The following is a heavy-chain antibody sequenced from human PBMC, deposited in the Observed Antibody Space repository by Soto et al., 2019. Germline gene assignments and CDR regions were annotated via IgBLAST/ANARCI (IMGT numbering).Heavy chain of an antibody. Sequence: SETLSLTCTVSGGSIRGSGYYWGWIRQAPGKGLEWIGSVYYSGSAYYNPSLKSRVTVSADTSKNQFSLKLTSVTAADTALYYCASNSYRTWGQGILVTVSS. D-gene: IGHD2-21*01. CDR2: VYYSGSA. J-gene: IGHJ1*01. CDR3: ASNSYRT. V-gene: IGHV4-39*01. CDR1: GGSIRGSGYY.